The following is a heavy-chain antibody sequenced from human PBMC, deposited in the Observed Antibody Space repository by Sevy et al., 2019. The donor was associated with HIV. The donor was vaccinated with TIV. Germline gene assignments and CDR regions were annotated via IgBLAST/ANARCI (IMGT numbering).Heavy chain of an antibody. CDR3: ARDLPPSATTVAHFDY. CDR1: GFIFRSYE. Sequence: GGSLRLACAASGFIFRSYEMNWVRLAPGKGLEWVSYISNSGSTIAYSDSVKGRFTISRDNAKNSLYLQMNSLRVEDTAVYYCARDLPPSATTVAHFDYWGQGTLVTVSS. D-gene: IGHD4-17*01. CDR2: ISNSGSTI. J-gene: IGHJ4*02. V-gene: IGHV3-48*03.